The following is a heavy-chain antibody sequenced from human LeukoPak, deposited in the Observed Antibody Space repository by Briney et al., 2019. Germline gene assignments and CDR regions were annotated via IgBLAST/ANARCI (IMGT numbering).Heavy chain of an antibody. V-gene: IGHV4-4*07. J-gene: IGHJ5*02. Sequence: SETLSLTCAVSAASISNYYWSWIRQPAGKGLEWIGRIYTSGSTNYNPSLKSRVTMSVDTSKNQFSLKLSSVTAADRAVYYCARGLLGSGWYLGWFDPWGQGTLVTVSS. D-gene: IGHD6-19*01. CDR3: ARGLLGSGWYLGWFDP. CDR1: AASISNYY. CDR2: IYTSGST.